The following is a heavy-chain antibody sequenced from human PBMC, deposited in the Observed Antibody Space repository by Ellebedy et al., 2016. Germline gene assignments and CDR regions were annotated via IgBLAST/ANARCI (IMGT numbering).Heavy chain of an antibody. Sequence: SGPTLVKPTQTLTLTCTFSGFSLSTSGVGVGWIRQPPGKDLEWLARIDWDDDKYYSTSLKTRLTISKDTSKNQVVLTMSNMDPVDTATYYCARTTLIYSSAWYSPPDYWGQGTLVTVSS. CDR3: ARTTLIYSSAWYSPPDY. J-gene: IGHJ4*02. CDR2: IDWDDDK. D-gene: IGHD6-13*01. V-gene: IGHV2-70*11. CDR1: GFSLSTSGVG.